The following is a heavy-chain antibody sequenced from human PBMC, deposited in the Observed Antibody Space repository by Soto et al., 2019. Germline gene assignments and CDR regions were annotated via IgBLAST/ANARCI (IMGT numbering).Heavy chain of an antibody. D-gene: IGHD3-22*01. CDR1: GYTLTELS. J-gene: IGHJ5*02. CDR2: FDPEGGET. CDR3: ATEYYYDSSGYSVGWFDP. Sequence: ASVKVSCKVSGYTLTELSMHWVRQAPGKGLEWMGGFDPEGGETIYAQKFQGRVTMTEDTSTDTAYMELSSLRSEDTAVYYCATEYYYDSSGYSVGWFDPWGQGTLVTVSS. V-gene: IGHV1-24*01.